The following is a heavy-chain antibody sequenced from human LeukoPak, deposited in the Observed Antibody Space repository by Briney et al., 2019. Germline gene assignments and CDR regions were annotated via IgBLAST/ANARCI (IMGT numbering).Heavy chain of an antibody. CDR1: GGTFSSYA. D-gene: IGHD2-15*01. CDR3: AKVGAANEFDY. J-gene: IGHJ4*02. V-gene: IGHV1-69*13. Sequence: ASVKVSCKASGGTFSSYAISWVRQAPGQGLEWMGGIIPIFGTANYAQKFQGRVTITADESTSTAHMELSSLRSEDTAVYYCAKVGAANEFDYWGQGTLVTVSS. CDR2: IIPIFGTA.